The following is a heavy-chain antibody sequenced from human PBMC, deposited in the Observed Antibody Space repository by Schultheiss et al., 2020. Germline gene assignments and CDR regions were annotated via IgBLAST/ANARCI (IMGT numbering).Heavy chain of an antibody. V-gene: IGHV4-39*01. CDR3: ARHLDYLTTGGVFDY. CDR1: GGSISSRSYY. Sequence: SATLSLICAVYGGSISSRSYYWGWIRQPPGKGLEWIGSIYYSGSTYYNPSLKSRVTISVDTSKNQFSLKLSSLTAADTAVYYCARHLDYLTTGGVFDYWGQGTLVTGSS. CDR2: IYYSGST. J-gene: IGHJ4*03. D-gene: IGHD3-22*01.